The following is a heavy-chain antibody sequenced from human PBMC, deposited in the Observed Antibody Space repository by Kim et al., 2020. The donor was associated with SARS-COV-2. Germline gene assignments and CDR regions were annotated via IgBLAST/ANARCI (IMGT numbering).Heavy chain of an antibody. D-gene: IGHD1-26*01. CDR3: AKALRGATTYGVLGY. Sequence: VKGRCTISRDNSKNTLYLQMNSRRAEDTAVYYGAKALRGATTYGVLGYWGQGTLVTVSS. J-gene: IGHJ4*02. V-gene: IGHV3-23*01.